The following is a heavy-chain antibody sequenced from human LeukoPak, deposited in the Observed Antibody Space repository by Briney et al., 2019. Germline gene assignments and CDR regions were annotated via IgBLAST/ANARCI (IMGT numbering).Heavy chain of an antibody. CDR2: IYYSGST. CDR1: GGSISSSSYY. D-gene: IGHD3-10*01. CDR3: ARYGSGSYYHNQYYFDY. J-gene: IGHJ4*02. V-gene: IGHV4-39*07. Sequence: PSETLSLTCTVSGGSISSSSYYWGWIRQPPGKGLEWIGSIYYSGSTYYNPSLKSRVTISVDTSKNQFSLKLSSVTAADTAVYYCARYGSGSYYHNQYYFDYWGQGTLVTVSS.